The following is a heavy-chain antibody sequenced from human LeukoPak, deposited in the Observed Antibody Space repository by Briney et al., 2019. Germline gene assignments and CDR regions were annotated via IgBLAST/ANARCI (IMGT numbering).Heavy chain of an antibody. CDR2: IYYGGNT. Sequence: SETLSLTCTVSGGSISSSSYYWGWIRQPPGKGLEWIGSIYYGGNTYYNPSLKSRVTILVDTSKNHFSLRMSSVTAADTAVYYCAREFWGLAASPVGFYFDFWGQGALVTVSS. J-gene: IGHJ4*02. V-gene: IGHV4-39*07. D-gene: IGHD6-6*01. CDR3: AREFWGLAASPVGFYFDF. CDR1: GGSISSSSYY.